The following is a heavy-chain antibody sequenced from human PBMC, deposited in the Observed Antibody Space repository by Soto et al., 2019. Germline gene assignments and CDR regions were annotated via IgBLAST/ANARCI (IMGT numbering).Heavy chain of an antibody. CDR2: VIAIHGIT. J-gene: IGHJ3*02. CDR3: AKRSSGWADAFDI. Sequence: SVKVSCKASGGTLSSYTISWVRQAPGQGLEWMGRVIAIHGITNYAQNLQGRVTMTTDKSTSTAYMELRSLRSDDTAVYYCAKRSSGWADAFDIWGQGTMVTVSS. D-gene: IGHD6-19*01. CDR1: GGTLSSYT. V-gene: IGHV1-69*02.